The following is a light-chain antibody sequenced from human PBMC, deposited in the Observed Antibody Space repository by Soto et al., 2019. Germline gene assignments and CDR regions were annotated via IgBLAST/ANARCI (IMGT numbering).Light chain of an antibody. CDR2: ENN. CDR3: GTWDSSLSAGV. Sequence: QSVLTQPPSVSAAPGQKVTISCSGSSSNIGNNYVSWSQQLPGTAPKLLIYENNKRPSGIPDRFSGSKSGTSATLGITGLQTGYEADYYCGTWDSSLSAGVFGTGTKVTV. J-gene: IGLJ1*01. CDR1: SSNIGNNY. V-gene: IGLV1-51*02.